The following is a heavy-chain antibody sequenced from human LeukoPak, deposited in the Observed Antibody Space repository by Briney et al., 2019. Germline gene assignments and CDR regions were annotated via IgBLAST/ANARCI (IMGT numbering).Heavy chain of an antibody. CDR2: ISGSGGST. J-gene: IGHJ6*02. D-gene: IGHD2-21*02. Sequence: GGSLRLSCAAPGFTFSSYAMSWVRQAPGKGLEWVSAISGSGGSTYYADSVKGRFTISRDNSKNTLYLQMNSLRAEDTAVYYCAKSRVTAIYYYYGMDVWGQGTTVTVSS. V-gene: IGHV3-23*01. CDR3: AKSRVTAIYYYYGMDV. CDR1: GFTFSSYA.